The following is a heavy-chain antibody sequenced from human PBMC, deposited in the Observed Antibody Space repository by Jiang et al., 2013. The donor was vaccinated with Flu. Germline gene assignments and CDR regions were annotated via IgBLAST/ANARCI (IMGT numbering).Heavy chain of an antibody. V-gene: IGHV3-30-3*01. Sequence: VQLLESGGGVVQPGRSLRLSCAASGFTFSSYAMHWVRQAPGKGLEWVAVISYDGSNKYYADSVKGRFTISRDNSKNTLYLQMNSLRAEDTAVYYCAREHYDSRALDYWGQGTLVTVSS. CDR1: GFTFSSYA. CDR3: AREHYDSRALDY. J-gene: IGHJ4*02. D-gene: IGHD3-22*01. CDR2: ISYDGSNK.